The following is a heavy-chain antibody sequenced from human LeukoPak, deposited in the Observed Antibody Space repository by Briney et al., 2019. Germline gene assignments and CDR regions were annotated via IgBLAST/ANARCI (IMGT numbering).Heavy chain of an antibody. J-gene: IGHJ6*02. CDR2: IGGTGAIT. CDR3: AKYEGIGTIYDGMDV. D-gene: IGHD2-15*01. Sequence: GGSLRLSCAVSGFTFSNYGMSWVRQAPGKGLEWVSSIGGTGAITYYADSVKGRFTISRDNSKNTLYLQMNSLRAEDTAVYYCAKYEGIGTIYDGMDVWGQGTTVTVSS. V-gene: IGHV3-23*01. CDR1: GFTFSNYG.